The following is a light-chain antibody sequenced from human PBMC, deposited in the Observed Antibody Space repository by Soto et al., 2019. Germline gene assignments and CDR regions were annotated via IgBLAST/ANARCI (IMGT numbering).Light chain of an antibody. CDR2: NVN. J-gene: IGLJ1*01. Sequence: QSALTQPASVSGSPGQSITISCTGTSNDVGGSNHVSWYQQYPGKVPKLLIYNVNNRPSGVPDRFSASKSGNTASLTISGLQAEDESTYFCTSSRSGGLYVFGSGTQLTVL. CDR1: SNDVGGSNH. V-gene: IGLV2-14*01. CDR3: TSSRSGGLYV.